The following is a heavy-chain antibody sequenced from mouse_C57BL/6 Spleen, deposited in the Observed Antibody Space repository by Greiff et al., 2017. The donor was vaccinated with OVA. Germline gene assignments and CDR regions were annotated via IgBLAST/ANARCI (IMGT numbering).Heavy chain of an antibody. CDR3: ARDYGSFYWYFDV. V-gene: IGHV14-2*01. Sequence: EVQLQQSGAELVKPGASVKLSCTASGFNIKDYYMHWVKQRTEQGLEWIGRIDPEDGETKYAPQFQGKATITADTSSNTAYLQLSSLTSEDTAVYYCARDYGSFYWYFDVWGTGTTVTVSS. J-gene: IGHJ1*03. D-gene: IGHD1-1*01. CDR1: GFNIKDYY. CDR2: IDPEDGET.